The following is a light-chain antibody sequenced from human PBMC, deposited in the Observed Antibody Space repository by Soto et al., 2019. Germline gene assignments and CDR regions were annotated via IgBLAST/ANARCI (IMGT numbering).Light chain of an antibody. Sequence: QSALTQPASVSGSPGQSITISCTGTSSDVGGYNYVSWYQQHPGKAPKLMIYDVSNRPSGVSNRFSGSKSCNTASLTISGLQAEDGADYYCSSYTSRSTYVVFGGGTKLTVL. CDR2: DVS. J-gene: IGLJ2*01. V-gene: IGLV2-14*01. CDR3: SSYTSRSTYVV. CDR1: SSDVGGYNY.